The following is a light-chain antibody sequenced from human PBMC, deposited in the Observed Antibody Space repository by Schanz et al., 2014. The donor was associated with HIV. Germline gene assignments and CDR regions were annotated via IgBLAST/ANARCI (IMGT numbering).Light chain of an antibody. CDR3: ISYTSDTVL. J-gene: IGLJ2*01. Sequence: QSALTQPASVSGSPGQSITISCTGTSSDVGGYNYVSWFQQHPGKAPQLMIFDGSDRPSGVSNRFSGSKSGTTASLTISGLQPEDEADYYCISYTSDTVLFGGGTKLTVL. CDR1: SSDVGGYNY. CDR2: DGS. V-gene: IGLV2-14*03.